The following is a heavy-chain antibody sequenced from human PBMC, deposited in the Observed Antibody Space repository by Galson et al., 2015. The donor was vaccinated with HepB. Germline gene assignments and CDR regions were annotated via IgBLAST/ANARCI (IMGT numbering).Heavy chain of an antibody. CDR2: ISSSSSTI. Sequence: SLRLSCAASGFTFSSYSMNWVRQAPGKGLEWVSYISSSSSTIYYADSVKGRFTISRDNAKNSLYLQMNSLRDEDTAVYYCARETNDRYYDILTGSYGMDVWGQGTTVTVSS. J-gene: IGHJ6*02. V-gene: IGHV3-48*02. CDR1: GFTFSSYS. CDR3: ARETNDRYYDILTGSYGMDV. D-gene: IGHD3-9*01.